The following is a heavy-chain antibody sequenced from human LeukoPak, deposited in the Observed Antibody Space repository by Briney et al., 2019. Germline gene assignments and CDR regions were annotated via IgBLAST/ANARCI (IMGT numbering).Heavy chain of an antibody. CDR2: IYPGGST. CDR3: ARDPIYHGSGN. CDR1: GAPINSGGYH. Sequence: PSQTLSLTCSVSGAPINSGGYHWSWIRQNPGKGLEWIGYIYPGGSTYYNASLKSRVIISLDTSNNQISLRLTSVTAADTAVYYCARDPIYHGSGNWGQGTLVTVSS. J-gene: IGHJ4*02. V-gene: IGHV4-31*03. D-gene: IGHD3-10*01.